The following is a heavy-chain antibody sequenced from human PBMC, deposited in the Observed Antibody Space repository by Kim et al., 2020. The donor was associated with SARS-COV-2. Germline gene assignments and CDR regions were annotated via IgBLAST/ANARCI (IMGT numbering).Heavy chain of an antibody. CDR2: IYSDSST. J-gene: IGHJ6*02. CDR1: GFTVSGSY. CDR3: ARDRGDPAWVGGMDV. D-gene: IGHD2-21*01. Sequence: GGSLRLSCAASGFTVSGSYMSWVRQAPGKGLEWVSVIYSDSSTYYADSVKGRFTISRDNSKNTLYLQMNSLRAEDTAVYYCARDRGDPAWVGGMDVWGQGTTVNVSS. V-gene: IGHV3-53*01.